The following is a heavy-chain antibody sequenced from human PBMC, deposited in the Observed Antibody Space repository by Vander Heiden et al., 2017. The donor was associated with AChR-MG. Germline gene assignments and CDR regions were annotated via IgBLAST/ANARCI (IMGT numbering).Heavy chain of an antibody. J-gene: IGHJ6*02. Sequence: EVQLLESGGGLVQPGGSLRLSWAASGFIFSTYDMTWVRQAPGKGLEWVSTISGSGGTTFYADSVKGQFTISRDNSKNTLYLQMNSLRVEDTAIYYCAKDRVPSYYGVDVWGQGTTVTVSS. CDR2: ISGSGGTT. V-gene: IGHV3-23*01. CDR1: GFIFSTYD. CDR3: AKDRVPSYYGVDV. D-gene: IGHD3-3*01.